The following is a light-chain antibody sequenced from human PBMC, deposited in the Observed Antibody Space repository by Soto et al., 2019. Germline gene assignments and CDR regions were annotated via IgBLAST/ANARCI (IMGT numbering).Light chain of an antibody. V-gene: IGKV3-20*01. CDR2: GAS. CDR1: QSVSSTY. J-gene: IGKJ4*01. CDR3: QQYGSSCT. Sequence: EIVLTQSPGTLSLSPGERATLSCSASQSVSSTYLAWYQHKPGQAPRLLIYGASSRATGIPDRFSGSGSGTDFTLTISILEPEDFSGYYCQQYGSSCTFGGGTKVEIK.